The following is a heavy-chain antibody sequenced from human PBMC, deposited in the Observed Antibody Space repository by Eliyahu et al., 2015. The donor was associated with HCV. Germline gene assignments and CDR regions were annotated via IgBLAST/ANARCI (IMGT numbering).Heavy chain of an antibody. J-gene: IGHJ6*02. CDR1: GDSVXSXSAX. V-gene: IGHV6-1*01. Sequence: QVQLQQSGPGLVKPSQTLSLTCAISGDSVXSXSAXWNWXXXSPXRGLEWLGRTYYRSKWYNDYAVSVKSRITINPDTSKNQFSLQLNSVTPEDTAVYYCARGDGVAAAGTPGSTAGYYYYGMDVWGQGTTVTVSS. CDR3: ARGDGVAAAGTPGSTAGYYYYGMDV. CDR2: TYYRSKWYN. D-gene: IGHD6-13*01.